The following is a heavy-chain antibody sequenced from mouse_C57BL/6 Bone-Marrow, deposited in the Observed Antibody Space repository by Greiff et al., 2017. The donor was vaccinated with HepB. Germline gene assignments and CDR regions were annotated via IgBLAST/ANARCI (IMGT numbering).Heavy chain of an antibody. Sequence: EVKLVDSGEGLVKPGGSLKLSCAASGFTFSSYAMSWVRQTPEKRLEWVAYISSGGDYIYYADTVKGRFTISRDNARNTLYLQMSSLKSEDTAMYYCTRAPPDYYGSSPYAMDYWGQGTSVTVSS. CDR2: ISSGGDYI. J-gene: IGHJ4*01. CDR3: TRAPPDYYGSSPYAMDY. V-gene: IGHV5-9-1*02. D-gene: IGHD1-1*01. CDR1: GFTFSSYA.